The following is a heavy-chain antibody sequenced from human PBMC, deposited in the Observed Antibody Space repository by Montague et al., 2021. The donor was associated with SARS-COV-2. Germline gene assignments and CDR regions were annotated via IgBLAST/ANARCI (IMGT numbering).Heavy chain of an antibody. D-gene: IGHD6-13*01. J-gene: IGHJ4*01. CDR3: ARAPYTSSWYWRLDY. CDR2: ISYSGST. CDR1: GGSISTSGYY. Sequence: TLSLTCTVSGGSISTSGYYWSWIRQHPGKGLEWIGYISYSGSTYYNPSLKCRLTISVDTSENQFSLRLTSVTAADAAVYYCARAPYTSSWYWRLDYWGQGTLVTVSS. V-gene: IGHV4-31*03.